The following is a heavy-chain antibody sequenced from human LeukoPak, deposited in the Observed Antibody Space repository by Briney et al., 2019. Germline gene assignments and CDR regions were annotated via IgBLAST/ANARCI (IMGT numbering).Heavy chain of an antibody. Sequence: GGSLRLSCAASGFTFSGSAMHWVRQAPGKGLEWVSTIRSNGATAYNADSVKGRFTISRDNSKNTVYLQTNSLRVEDTAIYYCARGQEFDDGVFDSWGQGTLVTVSS. V-gene: IGHV3-23*01. D-gene: IGHD1-1*01. CDR3: ARGQEFDDGVFDS. CDR1: GFTFSGSA. CDR2: IRSNGATA. J-gene: IGHJ4*02.